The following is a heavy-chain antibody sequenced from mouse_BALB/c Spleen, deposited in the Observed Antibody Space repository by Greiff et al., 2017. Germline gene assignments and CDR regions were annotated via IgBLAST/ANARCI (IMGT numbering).Heavy chain of an antibody. V-gene: IGHV7-3*02. D-gene: IGHD1-1*01. CDR1: GFTFTDYY. CDR3: ARWNGSSYAMDY. Sequence: EVKLMESGGGLVQPGGSLRLSCATSGFTFTDYYMSWVRQPPGKALEWLGFIRNKANGYTTEYSASVKGRFTISRDNSQSILYLQMNTLRAEDSATYYCARWNGSSYAMDYWGQGTSVTVSS. J-gene: IGHJ4*01. CDR2: IRNKANGYTT.